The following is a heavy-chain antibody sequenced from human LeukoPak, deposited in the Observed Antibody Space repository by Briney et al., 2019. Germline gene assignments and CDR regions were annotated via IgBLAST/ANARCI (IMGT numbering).Heavy chain of an antibody. Sequence: GASLKISFKGSGYSFPTYWIAWVRQMPGKGLEWMGIIYPDESNIRYSPSFQGQVTISADKSISTAYLQWSSLKASDTAMYYCARPPSRGYSSSFEYWGQGTLVTVSS. D-gene: IGHD2-2*03. CDR2: IYPDESNI. CDR1: GYSFPTYW. V-gene: IGHV5-51*01. CDR3: ARPPSRGYSSSFEY. J-gene: IGHJ4*02.